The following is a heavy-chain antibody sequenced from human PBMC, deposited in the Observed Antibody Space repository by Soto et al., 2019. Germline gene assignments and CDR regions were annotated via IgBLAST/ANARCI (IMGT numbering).Heavy chain of an antibody. CDR3: ARGGTQYISGWSEYYYYGMDV. CDR1: GYSVTSYY. CDR2: IIPIFGTA. J-gene: IGHJ6*02. D-gene: IGHD6-19*01. V-gene: IGHV1-69*13. Sequence: SVKVSCKASGYSVTSYYMHWVRQAPGQGLEWMGGIIPIFGTANYAQKFQGRVTITADESTSTAYMELSSLRSEDTAVYYCARGGTQYISGWSEYYYYGMDVWGQGTTVTVSS.